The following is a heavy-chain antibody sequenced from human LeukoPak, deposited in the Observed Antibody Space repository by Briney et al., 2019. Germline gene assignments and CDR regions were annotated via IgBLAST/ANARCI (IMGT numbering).Heavy chain of an antibody. CDR3: ARGQYSGSCFDN. J-gene: IGHJ4*02. CDR2: IYYSGST. CDR1: CGSISSYL. Sequence: SEAPSHTCTVSCGSISSYLWSWIRQPPGKGLGWIGYIYYSGSTNYNPSLNSRVSILVDTSKNQFSLKVSSVTAADTAVYYCARGQYSGSCFDNWGQGSLVTVSS. D-gene: IGHD1-26*01. V-gene: IGHV4-59*01.